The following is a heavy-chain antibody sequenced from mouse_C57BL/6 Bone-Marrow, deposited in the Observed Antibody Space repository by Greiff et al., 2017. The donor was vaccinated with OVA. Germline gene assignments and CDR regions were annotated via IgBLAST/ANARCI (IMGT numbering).Heavy chain of an antibody. J-gene: IGHJ4*01. V-gene: IGHV3-6*01. Sequence: EVKLQESGPGLVKPSQSLSLTCSVTGYSITSGYYWNWIRQFPGNKLEWMGYISYDGSNNYNPSLKNRISITRDTSKNQFFLKLNSVTTEDTATYYCARRNYPNAMDYWGQGTSVTVSS. CDR3: ARRNYPNAMDY. CDR2: ISYDGSN. D-gene: IGHD1-1*01. CDR1: GYSITSGYY.